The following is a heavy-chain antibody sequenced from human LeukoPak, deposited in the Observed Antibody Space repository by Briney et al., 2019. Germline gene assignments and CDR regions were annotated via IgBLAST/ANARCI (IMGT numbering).Heavy chain of an antibody. CDR3: ASHVTDFDILTGYYNFDY. J-gene: IGHJ4*02. Sequence: PGGSLRLSCAASGFTFSSYWMSWVRQAPGKGLEWVANIKQDGSEKYYVDSVKGRFTISRDNAKNSLYLQMNSLRSEDTAVYYCASHVTDFDILTGYYNFDYWGQGTLVTVSS. V-gene: IGHV3-7*03. CDR2: IKQDGSEK. CDR1: GFTFSSYW. D-gene: IGHD3-9*01.